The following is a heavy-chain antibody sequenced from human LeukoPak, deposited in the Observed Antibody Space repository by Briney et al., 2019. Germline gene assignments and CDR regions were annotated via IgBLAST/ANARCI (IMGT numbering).Heavy chain of an antibody. J-gene: IGHJ3*02. Sequence: PGGSLRPSCTASGFTFGDYAMSWFRQAPGKGLEWVGFIRSKAYGGTTEYAASVKGRFTISRDDSKSIAYLQMNSLKTEDTAVYYCTRDPFTAMVSRDAFDIWGQGTMVTVSS. D-gene: IGHD5-18*01. CDR1: GFTFGDYA. V-gene: IGHV3-49*03. CDR2: IRSKAYGGTT. CDR3: TRDPFTAMVSRDAFDI.